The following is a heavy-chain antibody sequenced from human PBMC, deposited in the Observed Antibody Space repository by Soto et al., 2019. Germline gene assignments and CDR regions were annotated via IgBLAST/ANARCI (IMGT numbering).Heavy chain of an antibody. V-gene: IGHV3-9*01. CDR1: GFTFDDYA. CDR3: AKGPRGYSYAPIFFDY. J-gene: IGHJ4*02. CDR2: ISWNSGSI. D-gene: IGHD5-18*01. Sequence: EVQLVESGGGLVQPGRSLRLSCAASGFTFDDYAMHWVRQAPGKGLEWVSGISWNSGSIGYADSVKGRFTISRDNAKNSLYLQMNSLRAEDTALYYCAKGPRGYSYAPIFFDYWGQGTLVTVSS.